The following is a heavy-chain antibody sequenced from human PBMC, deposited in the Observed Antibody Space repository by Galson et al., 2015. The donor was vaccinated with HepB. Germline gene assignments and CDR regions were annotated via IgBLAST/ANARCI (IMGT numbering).Heavy chain of an antibody. CDR2: INPSGGST. CDR3: AINPYCGGDCYPYKFDY. D-gene: IGHD2-21*01. CDR1: GYTFTSYY. Sequence: SVKVSCKASGYTFTSYYMHWVRQAPGQGLEWMGIINPSGGSTSYAQKFQGRVTMTRDTSTSTVYMELSSLGSVDTAVYYCAINPYCGGDCYPYKFDYWGQGTLVTVSS. J-gene: IGHJ4*02. V-gene: IGHV1-46*03.